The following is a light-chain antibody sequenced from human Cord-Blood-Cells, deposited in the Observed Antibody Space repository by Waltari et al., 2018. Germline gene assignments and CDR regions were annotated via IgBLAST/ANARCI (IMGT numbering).Light chain of an antibody. CDR3: QQSYSTPYS. V-gene: IGKV1-39*01. Sequence: DIQMTQSPSSLSASVGDRVTITCRASQSISSYLNWSQQKPVKAPKLLIYDASSLQSGVPSRFSGSGSGTDFTLTISSLQPEDFATYYCQQSYSTPYSFGQGTKLEIK. CDR1: QSISSY. J-gene: IGKJ2*03. CDR2: DAS.